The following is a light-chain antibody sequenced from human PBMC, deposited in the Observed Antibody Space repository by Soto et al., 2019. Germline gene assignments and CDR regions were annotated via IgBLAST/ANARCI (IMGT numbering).Light chain of an antibody. CDR3: QQHDNWPPRT. CDR1: QSVRSQ. V-gene: IGKV3-15*01. Sequence: EGVRTQSPVTLSVSPGDRSAGACRSSQSVRSQLAGYQQKPGQAPRRLLYGASTKATAIPASFSGSGSGTEFTPTISSLQSADFAVYYCQQHDNWPPRTFGHGTKVDIK. J-gene: IGKJ1*01. CDR2: GAS.